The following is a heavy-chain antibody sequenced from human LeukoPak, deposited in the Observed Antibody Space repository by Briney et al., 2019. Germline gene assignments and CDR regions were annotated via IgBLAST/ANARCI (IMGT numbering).Heavy chain of an antibody. Sequence: GGSLRLSCAASGFTFSSYSMNWVRQAPGKGLEWVSYISSSSSTIYYADSVKGRFTISRDNAKNSLYLQMNSLRAEDTALYYCARAPDSTWYRNWFDPWGQGTLVTVSS. D-gene: IGHD6-13*01. CDR2: ISSSSSTI. V-gene: IGHV3-48*01. CDR3: ARAPDSTWYRNWFDP. J-gene: IGHJ5*02. CDR1: GFTFSSYS.